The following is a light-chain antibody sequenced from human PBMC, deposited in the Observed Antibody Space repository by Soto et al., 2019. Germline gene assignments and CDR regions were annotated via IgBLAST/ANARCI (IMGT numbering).Light chain of an antibody. CDR3: QQYNNWPQT. CDR1: QSVSSN. V-gene: IGKV3-15*01. J-gene: IGKJ1*01. Sequence: EIVMTQSPATLSVSPGERATLSCRASQSVSSNLAWYQQKPGQAPRLLIYGASTRATGIPARFSGSGSGTEFTLTISSLQSEDFAFYYCQQYNNWPQTFGQGIKVEIK. CDR2: GAS.